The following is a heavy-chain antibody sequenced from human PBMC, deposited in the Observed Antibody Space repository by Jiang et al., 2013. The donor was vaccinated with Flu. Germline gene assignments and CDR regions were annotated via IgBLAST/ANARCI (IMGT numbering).Heavy chain of an antibody. V-gene: IGHV3-43D*04. CDR2: ITWDGGST. D-gene: IGHD3-3*01. Sequence: GVVVQPGGSLGLSCAASGFTFDDYAMHWVRQAPGKGLEWVSLITWDGGSTFYADSVKGRFTISRDNSKNSLYLQMHSLRAEDTALYYCAKDGLGDFWSGSHYYMDVWGKGTTVTVSS. CDR3: AKDGLGDFWSGSHYYMDV. J-gene: IGHJ6*03. CDR1: GFTFDDYA.